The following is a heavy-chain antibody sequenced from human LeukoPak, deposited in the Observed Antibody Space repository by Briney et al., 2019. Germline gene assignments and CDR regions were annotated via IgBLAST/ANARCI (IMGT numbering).Heavy chain of an antibody. CDR3: AKGSGDSSGYPEY. CDR1: GFTFSSYV. Sequence: GGSLRLSCAASGFTFSSYVMSWVRQAPGKGLEWVSAICGSGGSTNYADSVKGRFTISRDNSKNTLYLQIHSLGAENTAVYYCAKGSGDSSGYPEYWGQGTLVTVSS. V-gene: IGHV3-23*01. J-gene: IGHJ4*02. D-gene: IGHD3-22*01. CDR2: ICGSGGST.